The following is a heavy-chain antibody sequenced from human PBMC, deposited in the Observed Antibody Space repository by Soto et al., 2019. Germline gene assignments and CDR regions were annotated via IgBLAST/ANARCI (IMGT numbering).Heavy chain of an antibody. J-gene: IGHJ3*01. V-gene: IGHV1-69*02. Sequence: QVQLVQSGAEVKKPGSSLRVSCRASGGTFDSYSISWVRQAPGQGLEWLGTVATIFDFSRYAPKLQGRVTITADKSTSMAYMALSGLTSQDTAVYCCATGAWGGRQQMVRDAFDFWGQGTKVTVS. D-gene: IGHD3-10*01. CDR3: ATGAWGGRQQMVRDAFDF. CDR2: VATIFDFS. CDR1: GGTFDSYS.